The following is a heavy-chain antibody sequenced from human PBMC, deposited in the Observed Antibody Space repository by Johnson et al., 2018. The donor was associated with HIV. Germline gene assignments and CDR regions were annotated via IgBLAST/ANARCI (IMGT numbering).Heavy chain of an antibody. Sequence: QVQLVESGGGVVQPGRSLRLSCAASGFSLGSFGMHWVRQAPGKGLEWVAVISYDGTEKYYAESVKARFTISRDNSKTTLYLVINRVRPEDTAVYYCARGQIAARWSDALHFWGQGTKVTISS. D-gene: IGHD6-6*01. CDR3: ARGQIAARWSDALHF. CDR2: ISYDGTEK. V-gene: IGHV3-30*03. CDR1: GFSLGSFG. J-gene: IGHJ3*01.